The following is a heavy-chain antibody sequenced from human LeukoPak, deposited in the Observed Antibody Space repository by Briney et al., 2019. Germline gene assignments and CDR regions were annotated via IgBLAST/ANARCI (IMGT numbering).Heavy chain of an antibody. D-gene: IGHD3-22*01. Sequence: ASVKVSCKVSGYTLTELSMHWVRQAPGKGLEWMGGFDPEDGETIYAQKFQGRVTMTEDTSTDTAYMELSSLRSEDTAVYYCARVRSVPRYDSSGYQLGYFDYWGQGTLVTVSS. CDR3: ARVRSVPRYDSSGYQLGYFDY. CDR1: GYTLTELS. V-gene: IGHV1-24*01. CDR2: FDPEDGET. J-gene: IGHJ4*02.